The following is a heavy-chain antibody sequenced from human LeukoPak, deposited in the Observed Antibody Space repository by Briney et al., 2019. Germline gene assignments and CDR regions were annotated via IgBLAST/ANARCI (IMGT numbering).Heavy chain of an antibody. CDR1: GGPISSYY. CDR2: IYYSGST. J-gene: IGHJ5*02. Sequence: PSETLSLTCTVSGGPISSYYWSWIRQPPGKGLEWIGYIYYSGSTNYNPSLKSRVTISVDTSKNQFSLKLSSVTAADTAVYYCARGVKQQLVENNWFDPWGQGTLVTVCS. V-gene: IGHV4-59*01. D-gene: IGHD6-13*01. CDR3: ARGVKQQLVENNWFDP.